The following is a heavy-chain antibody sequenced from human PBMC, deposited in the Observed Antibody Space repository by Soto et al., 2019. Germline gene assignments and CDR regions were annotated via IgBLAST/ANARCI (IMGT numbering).Heavy chain of an antibody. J-gene: IGHJ5*02. V-gene: IGHV3-33*01. Sequence: QVQLVESGGGVVQPGRSLRLSCAASGITFSDYGMHWVRQAPGKGLEWLAVIWYDGGNKFYGDSAKGRFTITRDNSKNTVYLQMNSMRVDDTAVYYCARTLVAGQKFPSWSDPWGQGTLFTVS. D-gene: IGHD2-2*01. CDR3: ARTLVAGQKFPSWSDP. CDR1: GITFSDYG. CDR2: IWYDGGNK.